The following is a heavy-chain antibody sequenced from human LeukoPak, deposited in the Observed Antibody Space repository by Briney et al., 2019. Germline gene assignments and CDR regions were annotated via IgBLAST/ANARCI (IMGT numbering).Heavy chain of an antibody. CDR1: GFTFISYW. CDR2: MKQDGNEK. CDR3: ARARWGVVYYFDY. D-gene: IGHD3-3*01. V-gene: IGHV3-7*01. Sequence: PGGSLRLSCAASGFTFISYWMSWVRQAPRKGLEWVANMKQDGNEKYYVDSVKGRFTISRDNAKNSLYLQMNSLRAEDTAVYYCARARWGVVYYFDYWGQGTLVTVSS. J-gene: IGHJ4*02.